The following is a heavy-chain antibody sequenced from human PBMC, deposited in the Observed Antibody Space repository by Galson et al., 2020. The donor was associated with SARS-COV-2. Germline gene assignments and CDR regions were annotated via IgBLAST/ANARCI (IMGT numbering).Heavy chain of an antibody. CDR2: ISAYNGNT. Sequence: SSVKVSCQASGYTFTSYGISWVRQAPGQGLEGMGWISAYNGNTNYAQKLQGRVTMTTDTSTSTAYMELRSLRSDDTAVYYCARGDPSDSDAFDIWGQGTMVTVSS. D-gene: IGHD2-2*01. CDR1: GYTFTSYG. CDR3: ARGDPSDSDAFDI. V-gene: IGHV1-18*01. J-gene: IGHJ3*02.